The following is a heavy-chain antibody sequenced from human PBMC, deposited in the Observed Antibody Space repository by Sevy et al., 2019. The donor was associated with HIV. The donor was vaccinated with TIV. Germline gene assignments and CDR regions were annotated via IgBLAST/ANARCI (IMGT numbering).Heavy chain of an antibody. J-gene: IGHJ3*02. V-gene: IGHV1-46*01. Sequence: ASVKVSCKASGYTFTSYYMHWVRQAPGQGLEWMGIINPSGGSTSYAQKFQGRVTMTRDTSTSTVYMELSSLRSEDTAVYYCARGALIAVAGPSAFDIWGQRTMVTVSS. CDR2: INPSGGST. CDR1: GYTFTSYY. CDR3: ARGALIAVAGPSAFDI. D-gene: IGHD6-19*01.